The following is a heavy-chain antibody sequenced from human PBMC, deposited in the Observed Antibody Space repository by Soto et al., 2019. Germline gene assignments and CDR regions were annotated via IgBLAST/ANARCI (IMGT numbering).Heavy chain of an antibody. J-gene: IGHJ4*02. CDR1: GFTFSSYG. D-gene: IGHD4-17*01. CDR2: ISYDGINK. Sequence: QVQLVESGGGVVQPGRSLRLSCAASGFTFSSYGMHWVRQAPGKGLEWVAFISYDGINKYYADSVKGRFTISRDNSKNTLYLQMSSLRAEETAVYYCAKVRWVRQLRSYFDYWGQGTLVTVSS. V-gene: IGHV3-30*18. CDR3: AKVRWVRQLRSYFDY.